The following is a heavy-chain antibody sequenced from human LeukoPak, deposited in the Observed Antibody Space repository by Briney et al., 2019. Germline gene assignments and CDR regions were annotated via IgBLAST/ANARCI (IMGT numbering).Heavy chain of an antibody. D-gene: IGHD5-18*01. CDR2: MNPNGGAT. CDR3: ATSSGYSYGPFDY. CDR1: GYTFTSYD. Sequence: ASVKVSCKASGYTFTSYDFNWLRQATGQGPGWMGWMNPNGGATGYAQKFQGRVTMTRSASINTAYMELTNLRSEDTAVYYCATSSGYSYGPFDYWGQGTLVTVSS. J-gene: IGHJ4*02. V-gene: IGHV1-8*01.